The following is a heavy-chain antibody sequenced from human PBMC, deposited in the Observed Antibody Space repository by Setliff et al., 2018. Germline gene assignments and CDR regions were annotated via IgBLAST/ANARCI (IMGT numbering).Heavy chain of an antibody. Sequence: GGSLRLSCAASGFTFSNAWMSWVRQAPGKGLEWVGRIKSKTDGGTTDYAAPVKGRFTISRDDSKNTLYVQMNSLKTEDTGVYYCTTDRGFSEWPLYGSLVSHYYGMDVWGQGTTVTVSS. V-gene: IGHV3-15*01. CDR1: GFTFSNAW. J-gene: IGHJ6*02. CDR3: TTDRGFSEWPLYGSLVSHYYGMDV. D-gene: IGHD3-3*01. CDR2: IKSKTDGGTT.